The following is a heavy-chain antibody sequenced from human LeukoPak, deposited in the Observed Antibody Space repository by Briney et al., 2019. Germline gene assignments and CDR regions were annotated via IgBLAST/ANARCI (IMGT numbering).Heavy chain of an antibody. J-gene: IGHJ3*01. D-gene: IGHD3-22*01. CDR1: GYSITSYS. CDR3: ARRLSFYDASGYPHDVYDV. Sequence: SETLFLTCSVSGYSITSYSCTWFRQSPGRGLEWIGYIHTSGSTSSHPSLRSRITLSIDTPSQQFSLKLTSVPAADTAVYYCARRLSFYDASGYPHDVYDVWGQGTMVTVSS. V-gene: IGHV4-4*09. CDR2: IHTSGST.